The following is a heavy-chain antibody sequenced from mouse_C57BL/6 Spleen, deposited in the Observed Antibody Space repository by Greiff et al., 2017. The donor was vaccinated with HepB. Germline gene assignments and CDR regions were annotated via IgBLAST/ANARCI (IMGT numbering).Heavy chain of an antibody. V-gene: IGHV1-18*01. CDR2: INPNNGGT. CDR3: ARLADSSGPAWFAY. CDR1: GYTFTDYN. J-gene: IGHJ3*01. Sequence: VHVKQSGPELVKPGASVKIPCKASGYTFTDYNMDWVKQSHGKSLEWIGDINPNNGGTIYNQKFKGKATLTVDKSSSTAYMELRSLTSEDTAVYYCARLADSSGPAWFAYWGQGTLVTVSA. D-gene: IGHD3-2*02.